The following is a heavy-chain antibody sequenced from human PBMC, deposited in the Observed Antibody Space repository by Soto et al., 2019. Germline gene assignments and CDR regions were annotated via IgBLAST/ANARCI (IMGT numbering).Heavy chain of an antibody. CDR1: GFTFSNAW. CDR2: IKSKTDGGTT. J-gene: IGHJ4*02. CDR3: TTAKSYCSGGSCYSLFS. V-gene: IGHV3-15*01. D-gene: IGHD2-15*01. Sequence: PGGSLRLSCAASGFTFSNAWMSWVRQAPGKGLEWVGRIKSKTDGGTTDYAAPVKGRFTISRDDSKNTLYLQMNSLKTEDTAVYYCTTAKSYCSGGSCYSLFSWGQGTLVTVSS.